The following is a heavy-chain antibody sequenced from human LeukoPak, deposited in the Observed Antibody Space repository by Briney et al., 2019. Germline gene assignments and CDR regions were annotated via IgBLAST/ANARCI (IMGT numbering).Heavy chain of an antibody. CDR2: ISAYNGNT. D-gene: IGHD6-19*01. V-gene: IGHV1-18*04. Sequence: ASVKVSCKASGYTFTSYGISWVRQAPGQGLEWMGWISAYNGNTNYAQKLQGRVTMTTDTSTSTAYMELRSLRPDDTAVYYCARVHSSGWYLESWYFDLWGRGTLVTVSS. CDR3: ARVHSSGWYLESWYFDL. J-gene: IGHJ2*01. CDR1: GYTFTSYG.